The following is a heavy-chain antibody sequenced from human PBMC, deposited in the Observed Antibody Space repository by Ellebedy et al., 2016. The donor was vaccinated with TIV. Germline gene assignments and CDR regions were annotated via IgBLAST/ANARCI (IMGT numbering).Heavy chain of an antibody. CDR3: ASGWDTAMAYYYYGMDV. J-gene: IGHJ6*02. CDR2: INAGNGNT. V-gene: IGHV1-3*01. CDR1: GYTFTGYY. D-gene: IGHD5-18*01. Sequence: ASVKVSCXASGYTFTGYYMHWVRQAPGQGLEWMGWINAGNGNTKYSQKFQGRVTITRDTSASTAYMELSSLRSEDTAVYYCASGWDTAMAYYYYGMDVWGQGTTVTVSS.